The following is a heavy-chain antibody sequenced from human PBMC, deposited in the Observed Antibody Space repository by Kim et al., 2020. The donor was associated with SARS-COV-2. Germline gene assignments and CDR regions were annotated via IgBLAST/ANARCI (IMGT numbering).Heavy chain of an antibody. V-gene: IGHV6-1*01. J-gene: IGHJ4*02. D-gene: IGHD1-1*01. CDR2: WYN. CDR3: TRATGKIDY. Sequence: WYNDYAVSVKSRITINADTSKNQLSLQLSSVTLEDTAVYYCTRATGKIDYWGQGTLVTVSS.